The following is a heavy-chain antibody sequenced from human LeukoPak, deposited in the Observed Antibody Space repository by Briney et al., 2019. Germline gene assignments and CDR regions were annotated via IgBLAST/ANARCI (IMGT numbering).Heavy chain of an antibody. CDR1: GGSFSGYY. CDR2: INHSGST. J-gene: IGHJ4*02. CDR3: ARREDYYGSGSYYNVPFDY. Sequence: SETLSLTCAVYGGSFSGYYWSWIRQPPGKGLEWIGEINHSGSTNYNPSLKSRVTISVDTSKNQFSLKLSSVTAADTAVYYCARREDYYGSGSYYNVPFDYWGQGILVTVSS. D-gene: IGHD3-10*01. V-gene: IGHV4-34*01.